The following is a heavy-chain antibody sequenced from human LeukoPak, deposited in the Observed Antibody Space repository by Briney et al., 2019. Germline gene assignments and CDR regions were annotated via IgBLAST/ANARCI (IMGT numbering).Heavy chain of an antibody. J-gene: IGHJ3*02. CDR3: ARERVNFGAFDI. CDR1: GGSISSYY. Sequence: SETLSLTCTVSGGSISSYYWSWIRQPPGKGLEWIGYIYYSGSTYYNPSLKSRVTISVDTSKNQFSLKLSSVTAADTAVYYCARERVNFGAFDIWGQGTMVTVSS. CDR2: IYYSGST. V-gene: IGHV4-59*12. D-gene: IGHD3-16*01.